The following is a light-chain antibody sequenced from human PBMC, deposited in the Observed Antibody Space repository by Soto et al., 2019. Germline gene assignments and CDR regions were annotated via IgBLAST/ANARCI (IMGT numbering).Light chain of an antibody. Sequence: DVVITQSPLSLPVTLGQPASISCRCSQSLVYSDGNTYLSWFQLRPGQSPRRLIYKVSNRDSGVPDRFSGSGSGTDVTLKISRVEADDVGVYYCMQGTHWPPVTFGQGTKVEIK. V-gene: IGKV2-30*01. CDR3: MQGTHWPPVT. CDR1: QSLVYSDGNTY. CDR2: KVS. J-gene: IGKJ1*01.